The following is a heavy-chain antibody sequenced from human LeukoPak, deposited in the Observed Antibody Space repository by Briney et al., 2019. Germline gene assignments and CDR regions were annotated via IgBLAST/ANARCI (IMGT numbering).Heavy chain of an antibody. CDR2: IIPIFGTA. V-gene: IGHV1-69*13. D-gene: IGHD4-17*01. CDR3: ARGVSLNYGDSLDY. Sequence: GASVKVSCKASGGTFSSYAISWVRQAPGQGLEWMGGIIPIFGTANYAQKFQGRVTITADESTSTAYMELSSLRSEDTAVYYCARGVSLNYGDSLDYWGQGTLVTVSS. J-gene: IGHJ4*02. CDR1: GGTFSSYA.